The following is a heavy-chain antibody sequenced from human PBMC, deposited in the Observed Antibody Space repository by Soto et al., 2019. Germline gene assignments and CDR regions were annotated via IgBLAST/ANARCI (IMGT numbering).Heavy chain of an antibody. CDR1: GFTFSSYA. CDR3: ARDGSYWDPSQYYFDY. V-gene: IGHV3-30-3*01. D-gene: IGHD1-26*01. J-gene: IGHJ4*02. CDR2: ISYDGSNK. Sequence: GGSLRLSCAASGFTFSSYAMHWVRQAPGKGLEWVAVISYDGSNKYYADSVKGRFTISRDNSKNTLYLQMNSLRAEDTAVYYCARDGSYWDPSQYYFDYWGQGTLVTVSS.